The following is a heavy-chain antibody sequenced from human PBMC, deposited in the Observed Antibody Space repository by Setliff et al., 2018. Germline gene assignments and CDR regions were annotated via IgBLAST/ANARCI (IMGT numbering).Heavy chain of an antibody. Sequence: GGSLRLFCAASEFTFNKYWMTWVRQAPGKGLEWVASISGSSSDIYYADSVKGRFSISRDNAKNSLYLQMNSLRAEDTALFYCARAVTIFGVVTPIYFYYMDVWGKGTTVTVSS. CDR2: ISGSSSDI. D-gene: IGHD3-3*01. CDR1: EFTFNKYW. V-gene: IGHV3-21*01. CDR3: ARAVTIFGVVTPIYFYYMDV. J-gene: IGHJ6*03.